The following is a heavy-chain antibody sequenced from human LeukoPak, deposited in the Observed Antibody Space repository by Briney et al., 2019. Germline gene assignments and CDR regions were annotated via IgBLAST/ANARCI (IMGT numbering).Heavy chain of an antibody. CDR2: IIPILGIA. Sequence: SVKVSCKASGGTCSSYAISWVRQAPGQGLEWMGRIIPILGIANYAQKFQGRVTITADKSTSTAYMELSSLRSEDTAVYYCARDHCSSTSCYRWVYYGMDVWGQGTTVTVSS. CDR3: ARDHCSSTSCYRWVYYGMDV. CDR1: GGTCSSYA. J-gene: IGHJ6*02. D-gene: IGHD2-2*02. V-gene: IGHV1-69*04.